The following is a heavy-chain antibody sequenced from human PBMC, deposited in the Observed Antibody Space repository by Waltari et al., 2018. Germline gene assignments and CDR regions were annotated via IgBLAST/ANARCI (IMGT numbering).Heavy chain of an antibody. Sequence: QVQLQESCPGLVKPSETLSLTCTVSGGSISSYYGSWIRQPPGKGLEWIGYIYYSGSTNYNPSLKSRVTISVDTSKNQFSLKLSSVTAADTAVYYCARVGSRPQDTAFDIWGQGTMVTVSS. V-gene: IGHV4-59*01. CDR1: GGSISSYY. CDR3: ARVGSRPQDTAFDI. D-gene: IGHD2-15*01. CDR2: IYYSGST. J-gene: IGHJ3*02.